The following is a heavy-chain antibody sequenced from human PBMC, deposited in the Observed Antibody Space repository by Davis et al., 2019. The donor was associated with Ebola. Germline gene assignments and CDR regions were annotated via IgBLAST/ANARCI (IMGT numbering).Heavy chain of an antibody. J-gene: IGHJ4*02. CDR1: GYTFTGYY. D-gene: IGHD5-18*01. CDR2: INTDTGNP. V-gene: IGHV7-4-1*02. CDR3: ARCEENPDTSMVSCFDY. Sequence: AASVKVSCKASGYTFTGYYMHWVRQAPGQGLEWVGWINTDTGNPTYAQGFTGRFVFSLDTSVSTAYLQISSLKAEDIAVYYCARCEENPDTSMVSCFDYWGQGTLVTVSS.